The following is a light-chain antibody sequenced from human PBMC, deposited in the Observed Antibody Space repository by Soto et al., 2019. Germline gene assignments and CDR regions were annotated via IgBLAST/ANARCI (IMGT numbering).Light chain of an antibody. J-gene: IGLJ1*01. CDR2: EVS. V-gene: IGLV2-14*01. CDR1: SSDVGGYNY. CDR3: GSYTSSSAYV. Sequence: SALTQPKSVSGSPGPSITFSCTGTSSDVGGYNYVSWYQQHPGKAPKLMIYEVSNRPSGVSNRCSGSKSGNTASLTISGLQAEDEADYYCGSYTSSSAYVFGTGTKVTVL.